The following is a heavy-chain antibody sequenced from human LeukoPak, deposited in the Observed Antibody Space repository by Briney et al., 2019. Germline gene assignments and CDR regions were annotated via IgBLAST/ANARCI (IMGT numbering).Heavy chain of an antibody. D-gene: IGHD3-10*01. V-gene: IGHV4-31*03. CDR3: ARDIFPYYYGSGSERGYFDY. CDR1: GGSISSGGYY. Sequence: KSSETLSLTCTVSGGSISSGGYYWGWIRQHPGKGLEWIGYIYFSGSTYYNPSLKTRVTISVDTSKNQFSLKLSSVTAADTAVYYCARDIFPYYYGSGSERGYFDYWGQGTLVTVSS. J-gene: IGHJ4*02. CDR2: IYFSGST.